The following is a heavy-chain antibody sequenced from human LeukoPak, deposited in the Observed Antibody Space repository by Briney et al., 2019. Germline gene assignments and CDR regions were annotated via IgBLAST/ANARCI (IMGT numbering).Heavy chain of an antibody. Sequence: PGGSLRLSCAASGFTFSSYSMNWVRQAPGKGLEWVSYISSSSSTIYYADSVKGRFTISRDNSKNTLSLQMNSLRTEDTAIYYCANGPTKDGYHYYFDYWGQGTLVTVSS. CDR3: ANGPTKDGYHYYFDY. CDR1: GFTFSSYS. CDR2: ISSSSSTI. V-gene: IGHV3-48*01. J-gene: IGHJ4*02. D-gene: IGHD5-24*01.